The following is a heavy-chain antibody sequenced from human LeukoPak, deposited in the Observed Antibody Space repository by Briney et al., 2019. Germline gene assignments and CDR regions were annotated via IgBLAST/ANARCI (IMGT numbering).Heavy chain of an antibody. CDR2: IRGRAYGGTT. CDR3: SRGPIQLWVHNGMDV. V-gene: IGHV3-49*04. Sequence: GGSLRLSCSSYGFTFGDHAMSWVRQAPGKGLEWVGFIRGRAYGGTTEYAASVKSRFSISRDDSKGIAYLQMSSLKIEDTAVYYCSRGPIQLWVHNGMDVWGQGTTVIVSS. J-gene: IGHJ6*02. CDR1: GFTFGDHA. D-gene: IGHD5-18*01.